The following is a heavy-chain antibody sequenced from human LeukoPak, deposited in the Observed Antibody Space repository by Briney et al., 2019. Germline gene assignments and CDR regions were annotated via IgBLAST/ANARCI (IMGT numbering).Heavy chain of an antibody. CDR2: ISSSSSTI. Sequence: AGGSLRLSCAASGFTFSSYSMNWVRQAPGKGLEWVSCISSSSSTIYYADSVKGRFTISRDNAKNSLYLQMNSLRAEDTAVYYCAVAYYYGSGDAFDIWGQGTKVTVSS. J-gene: IGHJ3*02. D-gene: IGHD3-10*01. V-gene: IGHV3-48*04. CDR3: AVAYYYGSGDAFDI. CDR1: GFTFSSYS.